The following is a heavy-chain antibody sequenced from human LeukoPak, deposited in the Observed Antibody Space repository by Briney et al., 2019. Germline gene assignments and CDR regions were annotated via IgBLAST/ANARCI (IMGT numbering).Heavy chain of an antibody. CDR3: ARDRGAPYGSGSFHHLDV. D-gene: IGHD3-10*01. J-gene: IGHJ6*04. V-gene: IGHV4-30-4*02. CDR1: GGSISSGENF. Sequence: PSETLSLTCTVSGGSISSGENFWTWVRQCPGRGLEWIGYIFHSGSTFQSPSLKSRVSMSVDTSTNQFSLNLTSVIVADTAVYYCARDRGAPYGSGSFHHLDVWGKGTTVTVSS. CDR2: IFHSGST.